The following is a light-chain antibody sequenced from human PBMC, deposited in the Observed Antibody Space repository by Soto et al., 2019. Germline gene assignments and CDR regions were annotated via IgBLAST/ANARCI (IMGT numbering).Light chain of an antibody. Sequence: VMTQSPATLSVSPWERATLSCWASGTVATNLAWYQQKPGQAPRLLISGASTRAAGISDRFRGSGSGTEFTLTISSLRSEDFAVYYCQQRSNWITFGQGTRLEIK. CDR1: GTVATN. V-gene: IGKV3-15*01. CDR2: GAS. J-gene: IGKJ5*01. CDR3: QQRSNWIT.